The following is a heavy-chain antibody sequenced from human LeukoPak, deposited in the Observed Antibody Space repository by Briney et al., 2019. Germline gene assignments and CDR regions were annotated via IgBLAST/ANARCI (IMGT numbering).Heavy chain of an antibody. CDR2: IYHSGST. D-gene: IGHD3-22*01. V-gene: IGHV4-30-2*01. CDR1: GGSISSGGYS. J-gene: IGHJ1*01. CDR3: ARGLLKWSSSGYYYFQH. Sequence: PSETLSLTCAVSGGSISSGGYSWSWIRQPPGKGLEWIGYIYHSGSTYYNPSLKSRVTISVDRSKNQFSLKLSSVTAADTAVYYCARGLLKWSSSGYYYFQHWGQGTLVTVSS.